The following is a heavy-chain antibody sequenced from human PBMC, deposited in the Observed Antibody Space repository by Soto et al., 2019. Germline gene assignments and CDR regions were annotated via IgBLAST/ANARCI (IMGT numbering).Heavy chain of an antibody. D-gene: IGHD3-10*01. Sequence: EVQRLESGGGLVQPGVSLRLSCAAYGFPFISDAMSWVRQSPGEGLEWVSALSGTGGSTYYADSVNGRFTVSRDNSNNTLYVQMNTLSAEDTAVYDCAKYLRKSLLYALDIWCQGTMVTVSS. CDR2: LSGTGGST. V-gene: IGHV3-23*01. CDR1: GFPFISDA. CDR3: AKYLRKSLLYALDI. J-gene: IGHJ3*02.